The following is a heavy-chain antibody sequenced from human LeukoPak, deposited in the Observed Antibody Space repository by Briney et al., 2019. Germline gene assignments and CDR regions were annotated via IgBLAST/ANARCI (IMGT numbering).Heavy chain of an antibody. CDR3: AKLVGNNEVVS. J-gene: IGHJ4*02. Sequence: GGSLRLSCAASGFTFSSQAMSWVRHPPGKGLEWLSSISASGGATYYAKSVKGRFIISRDSSKNILYLQMSSLRVEDTAVFYCAKLVGNNEVVSWGQGTQVTVSS. CDR1: GFTFSSQA. V-gene: IGHV3-23*01. D-gene: IGHD1-26*01. CDR2: ISASGGAT.